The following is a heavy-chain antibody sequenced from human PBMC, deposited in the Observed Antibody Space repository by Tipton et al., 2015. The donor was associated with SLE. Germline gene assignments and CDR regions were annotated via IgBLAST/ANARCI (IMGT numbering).Heavy chain of an antibody. J-gene: IGHJ6*02. CDR3: AREVDAEGMDV. CDR1: GFTFSSYS. CDR2: ISSSSSYI. Sequence: LRLSCAASGFTFSSYSMNWVRQAPGKGLEWVSSISSSSSYIYYADSVKGRFTISRDNAKNSLYLQMNSLRAEDTAVYYCAREVDAEGMDVWGQGTTVTVSS. D-gene: IGHD5-12*01. V-gene: IGHV3-21*01.